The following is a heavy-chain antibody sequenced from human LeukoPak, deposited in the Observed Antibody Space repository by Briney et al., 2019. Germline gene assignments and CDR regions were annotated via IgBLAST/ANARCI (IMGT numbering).Heavy chain of an antibody. V-gene: IGHV1-69*05. J-gene: IGHJ4*02. CDR1: GGTFSSYA. D-gene: IGHD4-17*01. CDR3: TRKRRGTTVTSFDY. Sequence: SVKVSCKASGGTFSSYAISWVRQAPGQGREWMGGIIPIFGTANYAQKFQGRVTITTDESTSTAYMELSSLRSEDTAVYYCTRKRRGTTVTSFDYWGQGTLVTVSS. CDR2: IIPIFGTA.